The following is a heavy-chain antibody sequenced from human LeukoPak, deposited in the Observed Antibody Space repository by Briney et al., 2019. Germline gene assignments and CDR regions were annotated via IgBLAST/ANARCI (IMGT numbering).Heavy chain of an antibody. CDR2: IYYSGST. CDR3: ARGRSSSWYVIVSIWFDP. CDR1: GGSITSSSYY. D-gene: IGHD6-13*01. J-gene: IGHJ5*02. V-gene: IGHV4-39*07. Sequence: SETLSLTCTVSGGSITSSSYYWGWLRQPPGKGLEWIGSIYYSGSTYYKPSLKSRVTISVDTSKNQFSLKLSSVTAADTAVYYCARGRSSSWYVIVSIWFDPWGQGTLVTVSS.